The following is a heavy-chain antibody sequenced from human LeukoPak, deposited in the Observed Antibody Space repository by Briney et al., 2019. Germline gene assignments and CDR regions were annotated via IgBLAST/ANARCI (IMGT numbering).Heavy chain of an antibody. J-gene: IGHJ4*02. D-gene: IGHD6-13*01. V-gene: IGHV3-30-3*01. CDR1: GFTFSSYA. Sequence: GGSLRLSCAASGFTFSSYAMHWVRQAPGKGLEWVAVISYDGSNKYYADSVKGRFTISRDNSKNTLYLQMNSLRAEDTAVYYCARASIAAAGFDYWGQGTLVTVSS. CDR3: ARASIAAAGFDY. CDR2: ISYDGSNK.